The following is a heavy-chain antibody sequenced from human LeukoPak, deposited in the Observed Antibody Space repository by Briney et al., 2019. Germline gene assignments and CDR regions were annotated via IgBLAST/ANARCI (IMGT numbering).Heavy chain of an antibody. CDR1: GYTFTGYY. J-gene: IGHJ4*02. Sequence: SVKVSCKASGYTFTGYYMHWVRQAPGQGLEWMGWINPNSGGTNYAQKFQGRVTMTRDTSISTAYMELSRLRSDDTAVFYCARLPPIVVVPAAQKKPDKEFDYWGQGTLVTVSS. V-gene: IGHV1-2*02. D-gene: IGHD2-2*01. CDR3: ARLPPIVVVPAAQKKPDKEFDY. CDR2: INPNSGGT.